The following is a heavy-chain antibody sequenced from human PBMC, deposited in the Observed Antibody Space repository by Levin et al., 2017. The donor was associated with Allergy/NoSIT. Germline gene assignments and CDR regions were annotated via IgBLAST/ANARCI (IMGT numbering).Heavy chain of an antibody. Sequence: GGSLRLSCAASGFTFDDYAMHWVRQAPGKGLEWVSGISWNSGSIGYADSVKGRFTISRDNAKNSLYLQMNSLRAEDTALYYCAKDLVRYCSGGSCYSFDYWGQGTLVTVSS. CDR2: ISWNSGSI. CDR3: AKDLVRYCSGGSCYSFDY. V-gene: IGHV3-9*01. CDR1: GFTFDDYA. D-gene: IGHD2-15*01. J-gene: IGHJ4*02.